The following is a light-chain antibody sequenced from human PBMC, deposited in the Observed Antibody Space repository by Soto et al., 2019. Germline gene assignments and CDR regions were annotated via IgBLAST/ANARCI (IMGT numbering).Light chain of an antibody. Sequence: ENVLTQSPATLSLSPGERATLSCRASQSVRSYLAWYQQKPGQAPRLLIYDASNRATGIPARFSGSGSGTDFTLTISSLEPEDFAVYYCQQRRKWPYTFGQGTKVEIX. V-gene: IGKV3-11*01. CDR3: QQRRKWPYT. CDR2: DAS. J-gene: IGKJ2*01. CDR1: QSVRSY.